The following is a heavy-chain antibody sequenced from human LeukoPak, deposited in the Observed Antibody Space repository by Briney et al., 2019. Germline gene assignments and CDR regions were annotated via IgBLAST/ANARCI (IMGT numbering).Heavy chain of an antibody. D-gene: IGHD6-19*01. CDR1: GGSFSGYY. V-gene: IGHV4-34*01. CDR3: ARGRRSSGWVGNC. J-gene: IGHJ4*02. Sequence: PSETLSLTCAVYGGSFSGYYWSWIRQPPGKGLEWIGEINHSGSTNYNPSLKSRVTISVDTSKNQFSLKLSSVTAADTAVYYCARGRRSSGWVGNCWGQGTLVTVSS. CDR2: INHSGST.